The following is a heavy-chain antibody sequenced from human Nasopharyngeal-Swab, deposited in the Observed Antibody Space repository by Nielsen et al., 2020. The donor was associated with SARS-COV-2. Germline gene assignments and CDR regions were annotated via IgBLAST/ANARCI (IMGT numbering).Heavy chain of an antibody. D-gene: IGHD2-8*02. CDR3: ARHLYCTGGVCYEALDY. Sequence: GGSLRLSCKGSGYTFTSYWIGWVRQMSGKGLEWMGIIYPGDSDTRYSPSFQGQVTISADKSINTAYLQWSSLRTSDTAMYYCARHLYCTGGVCYEALDYWGQGTLVTVSS. V-gene: IGHV5-51*01. J-gene: IGHJ4*02. CDR2: IYPGDSDT. CDR1: GYTFTSYW.